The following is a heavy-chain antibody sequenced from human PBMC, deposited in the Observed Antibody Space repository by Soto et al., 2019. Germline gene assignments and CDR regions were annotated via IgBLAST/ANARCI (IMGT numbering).Heavy chain of an antibody. V-gene: IGHV4-39*01. CDR1: GGSISSSSYY. Sequence: SETLSLTCTVSGGSISSSSYYWGWIRQPPGKGLEWIGSIYYSGSTYYNPSLKSRVTISVDTSKNQFSLKLSSVTAADTAVYYCARHKGDFWSGYNYYYGMDVWGQETTVTVSS. CDR3: ARHKGDFWSGYNYYYGMDV. D-gene: IGHD3-3*01. J-gene: IGHJ6*02. CDR2: IYYSGST.